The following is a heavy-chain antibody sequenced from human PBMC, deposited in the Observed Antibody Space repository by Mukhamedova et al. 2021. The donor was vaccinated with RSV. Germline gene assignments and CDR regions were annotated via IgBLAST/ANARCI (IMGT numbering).Heavy chain of an antibody. CDR3: ARHESIAADYFWYFDL. CDR2: IYYSGST. J-gene: IGHJ2*01. Sequence: IRQPPGKGLEWIGSIYYSGSTYYNPSLKSRVTISVDTSKNQFSLKLSSVTAADTAVYYCARHESIAADYFWYFDLWGRGTLGTVS. D-gene: IGHD6-13*01. V-gene: IGHV4-39*01.